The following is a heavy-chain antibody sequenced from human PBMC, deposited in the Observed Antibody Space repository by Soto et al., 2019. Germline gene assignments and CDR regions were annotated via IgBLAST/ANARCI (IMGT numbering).Heavy chain of an antibody. V-gene: IGHV3-30*03. D-gene: IGHD2-21*02. CDR2: ISYDGSNK. J-gene: IGHJ4*02. CDR1: GFTFSSYG. CDR3: RLSCGGDCYSPYYFDY. Sequence: HPGGSLRLSCAASGFTFSSYGMHWVRQAPGKGLEWVAVISYDGSNKYYADSVKGRFTISRDNSKNTLYLQMNSLRAEDTAVYYCRLSCGGDCYSPYYFDYWGQGTLVTVSS.